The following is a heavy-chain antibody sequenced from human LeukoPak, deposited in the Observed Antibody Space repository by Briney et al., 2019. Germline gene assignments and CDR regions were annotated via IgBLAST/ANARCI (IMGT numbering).Heavy chain of an antibody. D-gene: IGHD7-27*01. CDR1: GFTFSSYS. CDR2: ISSSSYI. J-gene: IGHJ4*02. Sequence: PGGSLGLSCAASGFTFSSYSMNWVRQAPGKGLEWVSSISSSSYIYYADSVKGRFTISRDNAKNSLYLQMNSLRAEDTAVYYCAREHWGGESLDYWGQGTLVTVSS. V-gene: IGHV3-21*01. CDR3: AREHWGGESLDY.